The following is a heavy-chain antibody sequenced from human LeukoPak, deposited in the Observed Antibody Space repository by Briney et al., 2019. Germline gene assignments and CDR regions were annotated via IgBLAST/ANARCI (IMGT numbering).Heavy chain of an antibody. V-gene: IGHV3-21*01. D-gene: IGHD6-19*01. CDR1: GFTFSSYS. CDR2: ISSSSSYI. Sequence: GGSLRLSCAASGFTFSSYSMNWVRQAPGKGLEWVSSISSSSSYIYYADSVKGRFTISRDSAKNSLYLQMNSLRAEDTAVYYCARPIGSSGWFFDYWGQGTLVTVSS. J-gene: IGHJ4*02. CDR3: ARPIGSSGWFFDY.